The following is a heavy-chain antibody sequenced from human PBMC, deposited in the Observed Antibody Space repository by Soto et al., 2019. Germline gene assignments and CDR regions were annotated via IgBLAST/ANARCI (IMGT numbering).Heavy chain of an antibody. CDR3: AKGIRHPQCGGDCPAFGS. CDR2: IADSGDRT. J-gene: IGHJ5*02. D-gene: IGHD2-21*02. Sequence: EVQLLESGGGLVQPGGSLRLACEASGFSVSTHAMNWVRQAPGKGLEWVSGIADSGDRTHYADSVKGRFTISRDNSKNTLYLQMNSLRAEDTAVFYCAKGIRHPQCGGDCPAFGSWGQGTRVTVSS. CDR1: GFSVSTHA. V-gene: IGHV3-23*01.